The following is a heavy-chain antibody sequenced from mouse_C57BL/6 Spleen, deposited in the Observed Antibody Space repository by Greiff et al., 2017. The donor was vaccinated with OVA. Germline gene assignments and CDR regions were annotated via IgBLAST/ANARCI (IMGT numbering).Heavy chain of an antibody. V-gene: IGHV1-76*01. J-gene: IGHJ2*01. D-gene: IGHD2-1*01. CDR3: ARGNGAYFDY. CDR2: IYPGSGNT. Sequence: VKLQESGAELVRPGASVKLSCKASGYTFTDYYINWVKQRPGQGLEWIARIYPGSGNTYYNEKFKGKATLTAEKSSSTAYMQLSSLTSEDSAVYFCARGNGAYFDYWGQGTTLTVSS. CDR1: GYTFTDYY.